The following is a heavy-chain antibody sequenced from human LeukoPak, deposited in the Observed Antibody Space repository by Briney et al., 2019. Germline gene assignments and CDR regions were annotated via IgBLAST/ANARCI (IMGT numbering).Heavy chain of an antibody. D-gene: IGHD2-2*02. Sequence: GASVKVSCKASGYTFTSYDINWVRQATGQGLEWMGWMNPNSGNTGYAQKFQGRVTMTRNTSISTAYMELSSLRSEDTAVYYCARGGGLGYCSSTSCYKGAEYFQHWGQGTLVTVSS. V-gene: IGHV1-8*01. J-gene: IGHJ1*01. CDR2: MNPNSGNT. CDR3: ARGGGLGYCSSTSCYKGAEYFQH. CDR1: GYTFTSYD.